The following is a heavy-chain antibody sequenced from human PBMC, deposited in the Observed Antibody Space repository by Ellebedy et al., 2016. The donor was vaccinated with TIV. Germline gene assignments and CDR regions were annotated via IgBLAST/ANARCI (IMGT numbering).Heavy chain of an antibody. D-gene: IGHD4-23*01. CDR3: ARDPVGVGPAFDI. V-gene: IGHV3-74*01. Sequence: GESLKISCADSGFTFSNYWMHWVRQGPGKGLVWVSRSSSDGRSTSYADSVKGRFTISRDNSKDTLYLQVNSLRAEDTAVYYCARDPVGVGPAFDIWGQGTMVTVSS. J-gene: IGHJ3*02. CDR2: SSSDGRST. CDR1: GFTFSNYW.